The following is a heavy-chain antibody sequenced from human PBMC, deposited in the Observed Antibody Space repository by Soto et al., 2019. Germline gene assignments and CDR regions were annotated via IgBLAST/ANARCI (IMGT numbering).Heavy chain of an antibody. CDR1: GFTFSSYA. V-gene: IGHV3-23*01. D-gene: IGHD3-22*01. CDR3: AKGIAGYYYDSSGYGNDAFDI. Sequence: GGSLRLSCAASGFTFSSYAMTWVRQAPGKGLEWVSGISASSGNTYYADSVKGRFTTSRDNSKNTLYLQMNSLRAEDTAVYYCAKGIAGYYYDSSGYGNDAFDIWGQGTMVT. CDR2: ISASSGNT. J-gene: IGHJ3*02.